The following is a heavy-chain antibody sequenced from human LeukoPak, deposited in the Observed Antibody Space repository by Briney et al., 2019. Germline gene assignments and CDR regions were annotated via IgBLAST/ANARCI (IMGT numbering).Heavy chain of an antibody. Sequence: GGSLRLSCAASGFTFSDYYMSWIRQAPGKGLEWVSYISSSGSTIYYADSVKGRFTISRDNAKNSLYLQMNTLRAEDTAVYYRARGRTAMVYDYWGQGTLVTVSS. CDR3: ARGRTAMVYDY. CDR1: GFTFSDYY. J-gene: IGHJ4*02. CDR2: ISSSGSTI. V-gene: IGHV3-11*01. D-gene: IGHD5-18*01.